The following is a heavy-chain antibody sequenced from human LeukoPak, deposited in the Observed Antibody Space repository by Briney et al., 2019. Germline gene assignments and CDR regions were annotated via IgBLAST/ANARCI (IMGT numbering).Heavy chain of an antibody. CDR3: ARVANENEVVTIFGVVPTWKAFDI. D-gene: IGHD3-3*01. V-gene: IGHV1-18*04. J-gene: IGHJ3*02. CDR1: GYTFTSYY. CDR2: ISAYNGNT. Sequence: ASVKVSCKASGYTFTSYYMHWVRQAPGQGLEWMGWISAYNGNTNYAQKLQGRVTMTTDTSTSTAYMELRSLRSDDTAVYYCARVANENEVVTIFGVVPTWKAFDIWGQGTMVTVSS.